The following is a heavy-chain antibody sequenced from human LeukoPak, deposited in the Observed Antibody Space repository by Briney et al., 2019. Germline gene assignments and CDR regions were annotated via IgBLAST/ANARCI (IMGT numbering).Heavy chain of an antibody. D-gene: IGHD1-26*01. Sequence: WGSLRLSCAASGFTFSDYYMSWIRQAPGKGLEWVSYISSSGSTIYHADSVKGRFTISSDTAKHSLYLQMNSLRAEDPAVYYCARDLDWELPKPSYYYYYGMDVSGAGTPVTVSS. V-gene: IGHV3-11*01. J-gene: IGHJ6*04. CDR3: ARDLDWELPKPSYYYYYGMDV. CDR2: ISSSGSTI. CDR1: GFTFSDYY.